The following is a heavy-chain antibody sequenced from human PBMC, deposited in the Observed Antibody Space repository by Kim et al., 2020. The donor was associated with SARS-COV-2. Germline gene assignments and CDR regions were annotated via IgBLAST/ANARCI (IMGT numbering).Heavy chain of an antibody. CDR1: GFSFSTYW. D-gene: IGHD1-26*01. CDR2: IKQGGSET. CDR3: ARESTIVGGPGASDC. J-gene: IGHJ4*02. Sequence: GGSLRLSCAASGFSFSTYWMTWVRQVPGKGLEWVANIKQGGSETNYVGSVKGRFTISRDNAQNSLFLQMNSLRAEDTSVYYCARESTIVGGPGASDCWGRGTLVTVSS. V-gene: IGHV3-7*01.